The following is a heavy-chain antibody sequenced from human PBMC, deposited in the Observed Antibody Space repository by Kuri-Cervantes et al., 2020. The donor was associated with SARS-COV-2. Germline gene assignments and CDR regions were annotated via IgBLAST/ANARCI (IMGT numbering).Heavy chain of an antibody. CDR1: GFTFSNAW. CDR3: TTEGRGLLRGNYFDY. V-gene: IGHV3-15*01. CDR2: IKSKTDGGTT. J-gene: IGHJ4*02. D-gene: IGHD3-22*01. Sequence: GESLKISCAASGFTFSNAWMSWVRQAPGKGLEWVGRIKSKTDGGTTDYAAPVKGRFTISRDDSKNTLYLQMNSLKTEDTAVYYCTTEGRGLLRGNYFDYWGQGTLVTGSS.